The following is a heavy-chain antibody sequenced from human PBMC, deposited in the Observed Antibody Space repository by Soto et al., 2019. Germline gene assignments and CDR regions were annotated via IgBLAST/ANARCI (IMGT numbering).Heavy chain of an antibody. CDR2: MNPQTGHT. V-gene: IGHV1-8*01. J-gene: IGHJ5*02. CDR1: GYTFTNYD. CDR3: ARIAVAGTWWFDP. Sequence: QVQLVQSGAEVKKPGASLKVSCRSSGYTFTNYDVNWVRQAPGQGLEWMGWMNPQTGHTGYAQKFQDRVTMTRDTSISTSYMELTSLTSEDTAVYYCARIAVAGTWWFDPWGQGPLVTVSS. D-gene: IGHD6-19*01.